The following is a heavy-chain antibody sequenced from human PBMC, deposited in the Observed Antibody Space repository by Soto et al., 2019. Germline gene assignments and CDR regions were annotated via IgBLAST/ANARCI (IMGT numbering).Heavy chain of an antibody. Sequence: SETLSLTCTVSGGSISSYYWIWIRQPPGKGLEWIGYIYYSGSTNYNPSLKSRVTISVDTSKNQFSLKLSSVSAADTAVYYCARGPSGDKVDYWGQGTLVTVSS. CDR2: IYYSGST. J-gene: IGHJ4*02. CDR1: GGSISSYY. V-gene: IGHV4-59*08. D-gene: IGHD7-27*01. CDR3: ARGPSGDKVDY.